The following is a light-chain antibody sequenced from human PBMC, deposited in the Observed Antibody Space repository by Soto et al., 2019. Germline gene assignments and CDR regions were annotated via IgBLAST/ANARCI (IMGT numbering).Light chain of an antibody. CDR3: YSYAGSSTCV. Sequence: QSALTQPASVSGSPGQSITISCTGTSSDVGGYNYVSWYQQHPGKAPKLMIYEISNRPSGVSNRFSGSKSGNTASLTISGLQSEDEADYYCYSYAGSSTCVCGGGTKVTVL. CDR2: EIS. J-gene: IGLJ3*02. CDR1: SSDVGGYNY. V-gene: IGLV2-14*03.